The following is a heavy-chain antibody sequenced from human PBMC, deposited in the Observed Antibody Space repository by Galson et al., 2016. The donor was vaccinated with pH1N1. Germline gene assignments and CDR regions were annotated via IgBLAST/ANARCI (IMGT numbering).Heavy chain of an antibody. CDR1: GGTFGSFG. CDR2: IIPIFNTA. Sequence: SVKVSCKASGGTFGSFGINWVRQAPGQGLEWMGGIIPIFNTAKYARNFQGRVTITADESTTTAYMELSSLRSDDTAVYFCAREVYYDTDLSDWYFDLWGRGTLLTVSS. V-gene: IGHV1-69*13. D-gene: IGHD3-22*01. J-gene: IGHJ2*01. CDR3: AREVYYDTDLSDWYFDL.